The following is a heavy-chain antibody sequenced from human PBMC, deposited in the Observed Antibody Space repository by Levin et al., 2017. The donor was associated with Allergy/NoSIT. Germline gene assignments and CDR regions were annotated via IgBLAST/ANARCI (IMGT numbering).Heavy chain of an antibody. CDR1: GGSFSGYY. D-gene: IGHD2-21*02. Sequence: SETLSLACAVYGGSFSGYYWSWIRQPPGKGLEWIGEINHSGSTNYNPSLKSRVTISVDTSKNQFSLKLSSVTAADTAVYYCARGREVTFDYWGQGTLVTVSS. CDR3: ARGREVTFDY. V-gene: IGHV4-34*01. J-gene: IGHJ4*02. CDR2: INHSGST.